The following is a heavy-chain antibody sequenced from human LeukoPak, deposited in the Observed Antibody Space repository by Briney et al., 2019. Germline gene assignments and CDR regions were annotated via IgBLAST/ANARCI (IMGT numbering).Heavy chain of an antibody. CDR1: GGSMNNYY. D-gene: IGHD2-2*01. V-gene: IGHV4-59*12. CDR2: IFYSGST. J-gene: IGHJ4*02. Sequence: SETLSLTCTVSGGSMNNYYWTWIRQPPGKGLEWVAYIFYSGSTNYNPSLKSRVTISVDTSMNQFSLRLSSVTAADTAVYFCATSEVPAYYFDYWGQGTLVTVSS. CDR3: ATSEVPAYYFDY.